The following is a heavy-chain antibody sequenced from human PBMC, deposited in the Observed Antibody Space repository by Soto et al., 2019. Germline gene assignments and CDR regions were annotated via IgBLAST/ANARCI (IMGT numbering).Heavy chain of an antibody. CDR1: GFTFSNYA. V-gene: IGHV3-23*01. Sequence: GGSLRLSCTASGFTFSNYAMTWVRQAPGRGLEGVSGITASGGSTYYADSVKGRFTISRDNSKNTLYLQMNSLRAEDTAVYYCAKDPYSSGLFDYWGQGTLVTVSS. J-gene: IGHJ4*02. D-gene: IGHD6-25*01. CDR3: AKDPYSSGLFDY. CDR2: ITASGGST.